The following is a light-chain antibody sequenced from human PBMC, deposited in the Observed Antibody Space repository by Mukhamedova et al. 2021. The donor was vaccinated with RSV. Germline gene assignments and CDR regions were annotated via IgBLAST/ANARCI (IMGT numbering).Light chain of an antibody. CDR2: HTS. Sequence: WYQRRVHGTAPKLLIYHTSGLASGVSSRFSGSGSGTEFTLTISSLQPEDFATYYCQQSVSTPFTFGPGTNVDIK. J-gene: IGKJ3*01. CDR3: QQSVSTPFT. V-gene: IGKV1-39*01.